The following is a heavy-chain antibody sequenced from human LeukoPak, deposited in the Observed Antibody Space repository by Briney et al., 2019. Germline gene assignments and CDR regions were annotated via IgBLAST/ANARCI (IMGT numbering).Heavy chain of an antibody. J-gene: IGHJ4*02. Sequence: SETLSLTCTVSGGSIGSYYWSWIRQPPGKGLEWIGEINHSGSTNYNPSLKSRVTISVDTSKNQFSLKLSSVTAADTAVYYCARCEYSSGCIDYWGQGTLVTVSS. CDR3: ARCEYSSGCIDY. D-gene: IGHD6-19*01. V-gene: IGHV4-34*01. CDR1: GGSIGSYY. CDR2: INHSGST.